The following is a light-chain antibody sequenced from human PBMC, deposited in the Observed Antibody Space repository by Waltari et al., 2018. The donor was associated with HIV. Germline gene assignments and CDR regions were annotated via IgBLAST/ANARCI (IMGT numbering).Light chain of an antibody. CDR1: DKIGAR. V-gene: IGKV1-8*01. J-gene: IGKJ5*01. Sequence: AIRMTQSPPSLSASTGDSVTISCRASDKIGARVAWYHQKPGKGPALLIFGAYSLQSGVPSRFSGSASGTDFALTISCVQAEDFGTFFCEQYNSFPFTFGQGTRLE. CDR3: EQYNSFPFT. CDR2: GAY.